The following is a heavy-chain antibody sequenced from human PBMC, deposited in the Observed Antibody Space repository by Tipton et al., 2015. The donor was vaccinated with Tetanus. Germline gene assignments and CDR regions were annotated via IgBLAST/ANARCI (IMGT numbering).Heavy chain of an antibody. Sequence: TLSLTCTVSRGPIGSYYWSWIRQPAGKGLEWVGHISNGNTDYSTSLKSRVTMSVDTSKKDFSVRLTSVTAADTAVYYCARLREIVRRSGWAFDYWGQGILVSVAS. V-gene: IGHV4-4*07. J-gene: IGHJ4*02. D-gene: IGHD5-12*01. CDR1: RGPIGSYY. CDR2: ISNGNT. CDR3: ARLREIVRRSGWAFDY.